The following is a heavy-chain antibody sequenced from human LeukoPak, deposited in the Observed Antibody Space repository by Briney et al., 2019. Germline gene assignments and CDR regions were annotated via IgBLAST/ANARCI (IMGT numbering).Heavy chain of an antibody. Sequence: GESLKISCQGSGYSFTNYWIAWVRQMPGKGLEWMGGIYPGDSHTRYSPSFQGQVTISADKSISTAYLQWSSLKASDTAMYYCARRKASYYGSGSSLDYWGQGTLVTVSS. V-gene: IGHV5-51*01. J-gene: IGHJ4*02. D-gene: IGHD3-10*01. CDR3: ARRKASYYGSGSSLDY. CDR2: IYPGDSHT. CDR1: GYSFTNYW.